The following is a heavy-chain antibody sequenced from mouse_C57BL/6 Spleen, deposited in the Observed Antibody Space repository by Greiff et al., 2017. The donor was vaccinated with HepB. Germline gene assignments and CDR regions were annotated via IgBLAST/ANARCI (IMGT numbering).Heavy chain of an antibody. CDR1: GYTFTSYW. Sequence: QVQLQQSGAELVKPGASVKMSCKASGYTFTSYWITWVKQRPGQGLEWIGDIYPGSGSTNYNEKFKSKATLTVDTSSSTAYMQLSSLTSEDSAVYYCARRFQFITLGYWGQGTTLTVSS. J-gene: IGHJ2*01. CDR3: ARRFQFITLGY. V-gene: IGHV1-55*01. D-gene: IGHD1-1*02. CDR2: IYPGSGST.